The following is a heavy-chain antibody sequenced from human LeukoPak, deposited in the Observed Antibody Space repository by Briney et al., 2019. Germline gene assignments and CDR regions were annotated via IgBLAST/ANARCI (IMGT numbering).Heavy chain of an antibody. V-gene: IGHV4-39*01. J-gene: IGHJ4*02. CDR2: IYYSGST. CDR3: ARQRRGGYSFHFDY. D-gene: IGHD4-11*01. Sequence: SSETLSLTCTVSGGSLSSSSYYWGWIRQPPGKGLEWIGSIYYSGSTYYNPSLKSRVTISVDTSKNQFSLKLSSVTAADTAVYYCARQRRGGYSFHFDYWGQGTLVTVSS. CDR1: GGSLSSSSYY.